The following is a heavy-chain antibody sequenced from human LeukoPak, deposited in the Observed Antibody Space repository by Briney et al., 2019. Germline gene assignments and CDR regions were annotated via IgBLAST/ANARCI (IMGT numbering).Heavy chain of an antibody. CDR1: GFIFSNYG. Sequence: PGGSLRLSCAASGFIFSNYGMSWVRQAPGKGLEWVSTISGNAVNTHYADSVKGRFTISRDNSKNTLSLQMNSLRAEDTALYYCATDVGGSMFVYWGQGTLVTVSS. V-gene: IGHV3-23*01. J-gene: IGHJ4*02. CDR3: ATDVGGSMFVY. CDR2: ISGNAVNT. D-gene: IGHD3-16*01.